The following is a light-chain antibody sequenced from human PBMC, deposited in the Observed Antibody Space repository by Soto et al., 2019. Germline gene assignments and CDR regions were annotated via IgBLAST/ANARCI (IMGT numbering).Light chain of an antibody. V-gene: IGKV1-39*01. Sequence: DIPMTQSPSSLSASVGDRVTIACRASQSISSFLSWYQQKPGIAPKLLIYAASSLQSGVPSRFSGSGSGTDFTHTSSSLQPEDFATYYCQQSYSTPRTFGQGTKLEIK. J-gene: IGKJ2*01. CDR1: QSISSF. CDR2: AAS. CDR3: QQSYSTPRT.